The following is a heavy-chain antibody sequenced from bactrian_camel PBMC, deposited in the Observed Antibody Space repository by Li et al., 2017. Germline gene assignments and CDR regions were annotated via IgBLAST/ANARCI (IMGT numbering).Heavy chain of an antibody. Sequence: QVQLVESGGGLVEPGGSLRLSCTASGDTYDPYDCSIWSWYRQAPGKERDLVSKIETDGTKYYADSAKVRFTISRDSVKDTLYLQLNSLKTEDTATYYCAQDLWRSYGGSWYFGYWGQGTQVTVS. J-gene: IGHJ6*01. CDR2: IETDGTK. CDR1: GDTYDPYDCSI. D-gene: IGHD6*01. CDR3: AQDLWRSYGGSWYFGY. V-gene: IGHV3S53*01.